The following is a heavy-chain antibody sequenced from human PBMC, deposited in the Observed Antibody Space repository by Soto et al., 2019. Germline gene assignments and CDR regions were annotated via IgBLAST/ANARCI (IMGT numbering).Heavy chain of an antibody. CDR1: GGTFSDYS. CDR2: FIPIPNTA. J-gene: IGHJ5*02. Sequence: QVQLVQSGAEVKKPGSSVKVSCKAAGGTFSDYSFSWVRQAPGQGLEWMGRFIPIPNTANYAQKFQGRVTITADKSTSTVFMELSSLRSEDTAVYYCTRGGSGFSGYDSRPWVDPWGQGTLVTVSS. D-gene: IGHD5-12*01. CDR3: TRGGSGFSGYDSRPWVDP. V-gene: IGHV1-69*08.